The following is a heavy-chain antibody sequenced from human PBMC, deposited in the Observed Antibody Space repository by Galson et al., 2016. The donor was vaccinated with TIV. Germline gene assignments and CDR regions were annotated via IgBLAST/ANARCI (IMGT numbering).Heavy chain of an antibody. Sequence: GASITDYYWAWIRQPPGKGLESIGDIYYTGSSNYNPSLKRRVSISIDTFKNQFSLTVKSVTAADTALYFCARIDRGWFDPWGQGTLVTVSS. V-gene: IGHV4-59*08. CDR1: GASITDYY. CDR3: ARIDRGWFDP. D-gene: IGHD1-14*01. J-gene: IGHJ5*02. CDR2: IYYTGSS.